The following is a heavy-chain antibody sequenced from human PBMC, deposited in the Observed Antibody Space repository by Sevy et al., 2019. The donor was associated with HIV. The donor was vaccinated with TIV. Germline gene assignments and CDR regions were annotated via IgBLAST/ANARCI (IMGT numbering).Heavy chain of an antibody. Sequence: GGSLRLSCAASGFTFSSYSMNWVRQAPGKGLEWVSSISSSSSYIYYADSVKGGITIPRDNAKNSLYLQMNSLRAEDRAVYYCARDDDNVWGSYRYYYYGMDVWGQGTTVTVSS. J-gene: IGHJ6*02. D-gene: IGHD3-16*02. CDR1: GFTFSSYS. CDR2: ISSSSSYI. V-gene: IGHV3-21*01. CDR3: ARDDDNVWGSYRYYYYGMDV.